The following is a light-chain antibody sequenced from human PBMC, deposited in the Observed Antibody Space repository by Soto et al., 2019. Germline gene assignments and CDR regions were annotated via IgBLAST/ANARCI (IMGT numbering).Light chain of an antibody. CDR1: QSVSSSY. V-gene: IGKV3D-20*02. Sequence: IGLTQSPGTLSLSPGERATLSCRASQSVSSSYLAWYQQKPGQAPRLLIYDASNRATGIPARFSGSGSGTDFTLTISSLEPEDFAVYYCPQRSNWPLTFGGGTKADIK. J-gene: IGKJ4*01. CDR3: PQRSNWPLT. CDR2: DAS.